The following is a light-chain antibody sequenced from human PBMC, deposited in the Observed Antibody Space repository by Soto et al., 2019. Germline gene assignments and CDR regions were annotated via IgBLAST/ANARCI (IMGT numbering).Light chain of an antibody. CDR3: QQYGSSPPQM. CDR1: QSVSNN. Sequence: TVSVSPGEKATVSCRGSQSVSNNLAWFQQKPGQVPRLLIYGASNIATGDSATYGVSGSGTDSSRTISRLEPEGFAVEYCQQYGSSPPQMFSQGTKVDIK. CDR2: GAS. V-gene: IGKV3-20*01. J-gene: IGKJ1*01.